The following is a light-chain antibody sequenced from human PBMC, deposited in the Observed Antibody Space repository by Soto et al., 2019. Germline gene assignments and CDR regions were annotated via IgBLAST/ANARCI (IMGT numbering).Light chain of an antibody. V-gene: IGKV3-15*01. J-gene: IGKJ1*01. CDR2: GAS. CDR3: QQYNNWPQA. CDR1: QSVSGN. Sequence: EIVMTQSPATLSLSPGERATLSCRASQSVSGNFAWYQQKPGQAPRLLIYGASTRATGIPARFSGSGSGTDFTLTISSLQSEDFAVYYCQQYNNWPQAFGQGTKVEIK.